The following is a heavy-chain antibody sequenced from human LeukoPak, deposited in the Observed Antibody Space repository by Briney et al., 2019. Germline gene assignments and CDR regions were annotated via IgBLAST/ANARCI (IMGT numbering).Heavy chain of an antibody. Sequence: SETLSLTCAVSSGSFSDYYWGWVRQPPGKGLEWIGSMYYSGSTYSNPSLRSRVTMSADTSKNQFSLNLKSVTAADTAVYYCARQYYDSTGYYYFDYWGQGTLVTVSS. CDR2: MYYSGST. CDR3: ARQYYDSTGYYYFDY. D-gene: IGHD3-22*01. CDR1: SGSFSDYY. J-gene: IGHJ4*02. V-gene: IGHV4-39*01.